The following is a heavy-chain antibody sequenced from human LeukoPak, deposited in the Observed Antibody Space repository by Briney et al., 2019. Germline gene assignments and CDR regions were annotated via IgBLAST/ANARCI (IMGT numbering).Heavy chain of an antibody. CDR2: IKQDGSNK. Sequence: GGSLRLSCAASGFTFSSYWMSWVRQAPGKGLEWVANIKQDGSNKYYADSVKGRFTISRDNSKNTLYLQMNSLRAEDTAVYYCAKGGDIVVVPAAIGDYFDYWGQGTLVTVSS. CDR1: GFTFSSYW. V-gene: IGHV3-7*01. D-gene: IGHD2-2*02. CDR3: AKGGDIVVVPAAIGDYFDY. J-gene: IGHJ4*02.